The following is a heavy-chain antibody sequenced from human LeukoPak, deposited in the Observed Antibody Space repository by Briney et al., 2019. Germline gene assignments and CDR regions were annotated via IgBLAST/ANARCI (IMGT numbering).Heavy chain of an antibody. D-gene: IGHD3-22*01. CDR1: GFSLSTSGVG. CDR2: IYWGDDK. CDR3: AHTQPVYYYDSSGYSTGGVYFDY. V-gene: IGHV2-5*02. Sequence: SGPTLVNPTQTLTLTCTFSGFSLSTSGVGVGWIRQPPGKALEWLALIYWGDDKRFSPSLKSRLTITKDTSKNQVVLTMTNMDPVDTATYYCAHTQPVYYYDSSGYSTGGVYFDYWGQGTLVTVSS. J-gene: IGHJ4*02.